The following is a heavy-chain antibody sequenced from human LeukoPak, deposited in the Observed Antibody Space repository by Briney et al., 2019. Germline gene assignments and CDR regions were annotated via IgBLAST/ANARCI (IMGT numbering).Heavy chain of an antibody. J-gene: IGHJ4*02. CDR3: AKGPYGDYPITFDY. CDR2: ISGSGGST. V-gene: IGHV3-23*01. CDR1: GFSFSSYT. Sequence: GGSLRLSCAASGFSFSSYTMSWVRQAPGMGLEWVSAISGSGGSTYYADSVKGRFTISRDNSKNTLYLQMNSLRAEDTAVYYCAKGPYGDYPITFDYWGQGTLVTVSS. D-gene: IGHD4-17*01.